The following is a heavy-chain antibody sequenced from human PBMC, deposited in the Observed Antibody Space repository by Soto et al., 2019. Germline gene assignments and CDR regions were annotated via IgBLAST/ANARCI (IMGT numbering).Heavy chain of an antibody. D-gene: IGHD2-8*01. Sequence: SVKVSCKASGGTFSSYAISWVRQAPGQGLEWMGGIIPIFGTANYAQKFQGRVTITADESTSTAYMELSSLRSEDTAVYYCARDSRGYCTNGVCYTNYFDYWGQGTLVTVSS. J-gene: IGHJ4*02. CDR2: IIPIFGTA. CDR1: GGTFSSYA. CDR3: ARDSRGYCTNGVCYTNYFDY. V-gene: IGHV1-69*13.